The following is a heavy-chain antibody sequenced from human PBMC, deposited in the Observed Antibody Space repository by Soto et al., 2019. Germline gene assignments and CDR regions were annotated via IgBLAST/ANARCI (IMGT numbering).Heavy chain of an antibody. J-gene: IGHJ6*02. CDR2: INPNSGGT. Sequence: ASVKVSCKASGYTFTGYYMHWVRQAPGQGLEWMGWINPNSGGTNYAQKFQGWVTMTRDTSISTAYMELSRLRSDDTAVYYCARAKKGYSLYGMDVWGQGTTVTVSS. CDR3: ARAKKGYSLYGMDV. D-gene: IGHD6-13*01. CDR1: GYTFTGYY. V-gene: IGHV1-2*04.